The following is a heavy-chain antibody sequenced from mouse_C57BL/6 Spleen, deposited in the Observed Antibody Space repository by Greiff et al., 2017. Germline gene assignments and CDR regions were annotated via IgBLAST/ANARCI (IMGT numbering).Heavy chain of an antibody. D-gene: IGHD1-1*01. J-gene: IGHJ4*01. V-gene: IGHV2-2*01. Sequence: VMLVESGPGLVQPSQSLSITCTVSGFSLTSYGVHWVRQSPGKGLEWLGVIWSGGSTDYNAAFISRLSISKDNSKSQVFFKMNSLQADDTAIYYCARNEIYYYGSSYYAMDYWGQGTSVTVSS. CDR1: GFSLTSYG. CDR3: ARNEIYYYGSSYYAMDY. CDR2: IWSGGST.